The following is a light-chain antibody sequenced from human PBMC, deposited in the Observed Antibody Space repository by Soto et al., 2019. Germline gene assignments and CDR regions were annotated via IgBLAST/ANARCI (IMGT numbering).Light chain of an antibody. V-gene: IGKV1-5*03. CDR1: QSPSCW. CDR2: KAS. Sequence: DIQLTQSPSTLSASVGDRVIITCRASQSPSCWLAWYQQKPGKAPKLLIYKASTLKSGVPSRFSGSGSGTEFTLTISSLQPDDFATYYCQQWNSYSWTFGQGTKVEI. CDR3: QQWNSYSWT. J-gene: IGKJ1*01.